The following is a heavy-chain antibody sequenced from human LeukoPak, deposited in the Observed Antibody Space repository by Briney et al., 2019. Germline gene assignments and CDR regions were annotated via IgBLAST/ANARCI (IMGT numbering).Heavy chain of an antibody. CDR1: GYRFTSYW. CDR2: IYPSDSDT. V-gene: IGHV5-51*01. D-gene: IGHD4-17*01. Sequence: GESLKISCKGSGYRFTSYWIGWVRQMPGKGLEWMGIIYPSDSDTRYSPSFQGQVTIAADKSITTAYLQWSSLKASDTAMYYCARRGDSGTSTVTTDDAFDIWGQGTMVSVSS. CDR3: ARRGDSGTSTVTTDDAFDI. J-gene: IGHJ3*02.